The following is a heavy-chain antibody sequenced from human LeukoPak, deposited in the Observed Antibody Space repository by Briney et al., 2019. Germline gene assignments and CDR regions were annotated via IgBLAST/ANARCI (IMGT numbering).Heavy chain of an antibody. D-gene: IGHD3-10*01. CDR1: GFTFEYFV. J-gene: IGHJ4*02. Sequence: GGSLRLSCVASGFTFEYFVMHWVRQSPGQGLEYVSGIDTNEDLTYYATSVKGRFTISRDNSKNTLYLQMDSVRPDDVAVYYCVRDVKYYFGSGSYQWGQGTLVSVSS. CDR3: VRDVKYYFGSGSYQ. CDR2: IDTNEDLT. V-gene: IGHV3-64*01.